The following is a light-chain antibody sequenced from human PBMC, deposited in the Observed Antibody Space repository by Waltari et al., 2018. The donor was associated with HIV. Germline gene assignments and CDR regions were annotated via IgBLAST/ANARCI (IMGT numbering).Light chain of an antibody. CDR2: ENK. CDR3: QSYDNNNVL. CDR1: SGNIASSY. V-gene: IGLV6-57*01. J-gene: IGLJ2*01. Sequence: NFMLTQPHSVSESPGKTVTISCTRSSGNIASSYVQWYQQRAANYPPALIYENKQRPSGGPDRFSGAIDSSYTAAFITISGLKTEDEAEYYCQSYDNNNVLFGGGTKLTVL.